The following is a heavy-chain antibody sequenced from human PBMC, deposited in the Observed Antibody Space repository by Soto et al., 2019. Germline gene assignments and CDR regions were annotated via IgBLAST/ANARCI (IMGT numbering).Heavy chain of an antibody. V-gene: IGHV3-23*01. J-gene: IGHJ4*02. CDR1: GFIFRTYA. CDR3: AKDLRPDGRYDLDY. Sequence: EVQLLESGGGLAQPGGSLRLSCAASGFIFRTYAMNWVRQAPGKGLEWVSVMVGDGSSSVYADSVRGRFTISRDNSKNTLYLQMNNVRAEDTAVYYCAKDLRPDGRYDLDYWGQGTLVTVSS. D-gene: IGHD1-26*01. CDR2: MVGDGSSS.